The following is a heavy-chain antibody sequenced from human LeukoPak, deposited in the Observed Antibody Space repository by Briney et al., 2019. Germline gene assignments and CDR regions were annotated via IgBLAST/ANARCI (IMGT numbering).Heavy chain of an antibody. D-gene: IGHD3-22*01. CDR1: GFTFNSNW. J-gene: IGHJ4*02. Sequence: GGSLRLSCVASGFTFNSNWMSWVRQAPGKGLEWVANIKQDGSEKYYVDSVKRRFTISRDNAKNFVSMQMNSLRVEDTAGYYCARDKYYDRYFDSWGQGTLVTVSS. V-gene: IGHV3-7*01. CDR3: ARDKYYDRYFDS. CDR2: IKQDGSEK.